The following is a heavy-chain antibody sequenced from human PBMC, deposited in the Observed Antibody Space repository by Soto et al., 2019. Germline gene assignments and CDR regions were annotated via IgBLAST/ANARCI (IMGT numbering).Heavy chain of an antibody. Sequence: TSETLSLTCTVSGGSISTYYCSWTRQPPGKGLEWIGEIHPFGDTNYNPSLSNRVTISLDTSKNQFSLRLNSVTAADTAVYYCARSSIKPQVFMYPFDSWSQGTLVTVSS. D-gene: IGHD3-3*01. CDR1: GGSISTYY. J-gene: IGHJ4*02. CDR3: ARSSIKPQVFMYPFDS. V-gene: IGHV4-34*01. CDR2: IHPFGDT.